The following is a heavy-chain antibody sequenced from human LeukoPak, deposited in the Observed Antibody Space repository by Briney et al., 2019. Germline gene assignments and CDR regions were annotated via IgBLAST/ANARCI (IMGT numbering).Heavy chain of an antibody. D-gene: IGHD3-10*01. V-gene: IGHV4-34*01. J-gene: IGHJ4*02. CDR3: ARSAMVRGVITPYYFDY. CDR2: INHSGST. Sequence: PSETLSLTCAVYGGSFSGYYWSWIRQPPGKGLEWIGEINHSGSTNYNPSLKSRVTISLDTPKNQFSLRLTSVTAADTAVYYCARSAMVRGVITPYYFDYWGQGTLVTVSS. CDR1: GGSFSGYY.